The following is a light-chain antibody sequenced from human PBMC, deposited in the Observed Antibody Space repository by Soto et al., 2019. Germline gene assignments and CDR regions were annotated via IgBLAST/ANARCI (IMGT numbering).Light chain of an antibody. CDR2: GAS. CDR1: QSVSSNY. V-gene: IGKV3-20*01. CDR3: QQYGSSPIT. J-gene: IGKJ5*01. Sequence: EIVLTQSPGTLSLSPGERAALSCRASQSVSSNYLAWYQQKPGQAPRLLIEGASSRATGIPDRFSGRGAGTDCTLTSSRLEPEDFAVYYCQQYGSSPITVGQGTRLEIK.